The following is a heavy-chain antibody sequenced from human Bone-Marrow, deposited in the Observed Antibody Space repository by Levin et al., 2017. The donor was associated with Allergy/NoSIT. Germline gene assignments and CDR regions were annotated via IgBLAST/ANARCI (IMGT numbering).Heavy chain of an antibody. V-gene: IGHV4-59*01. Sequence: GSLRLSCTVSGGSISSYYWSWIRQPPGKGLEWIGYIYYSGSTNYNPSLKSRVTISVDTSKNQFSLKLSSVTAADTAVYYCARESCSGGSCYSRPFDYWGQGTLVTVSS. CDR2: IYYSGST. J-gene: IGHJ4*02. CDR3: ARESCSGGSCYSRPFDY. D-gene: IGHD2-15*01. CDR1: GGSISSYY.